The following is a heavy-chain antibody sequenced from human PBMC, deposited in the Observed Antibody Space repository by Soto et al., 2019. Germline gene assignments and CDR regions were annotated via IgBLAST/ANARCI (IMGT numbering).Heavy chain of an antibody. V-gene: IGHV4-31*03. CDR3: ARGYCISTSCPAPADY. Sequence: SVPLSLTCTVSGGSISSGGYYWSWIRQHPGKGLEWIGYIYYSGSTYYNPSLKSRVTISVDTSKNQFSLKLSSVTAADTAVYYCARGYCISTSCPAPADYWGQGTLVTVSS. CDR2: IYYSGST. J-gene: IGHJ4*02. CDR1: GGSISSGGYY. D-gene: IGHD2-2*01.